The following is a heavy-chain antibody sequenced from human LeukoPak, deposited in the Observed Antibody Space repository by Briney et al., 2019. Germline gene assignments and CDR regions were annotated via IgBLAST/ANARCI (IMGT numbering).Heavy chain of an antibody. J-gene: IGHJ3*02. V-gene: IGHV3-66*02. D-gene: IGHD6-6*01. CDR2: IYSGGST. Sequence: GGSLRLSCAASGFTVSSNYMSWVRQAPGKGLEWVSVIYSGGSTYYADSVKGRFTISRDNSKNTLYLQMNILRAEDTAVYYCARDERFEYTSSSYAIDIWGQGTMVTVSS. CDR3: ARDERFEYTSSSYAIDI. CDR1: GFTVSSNY.